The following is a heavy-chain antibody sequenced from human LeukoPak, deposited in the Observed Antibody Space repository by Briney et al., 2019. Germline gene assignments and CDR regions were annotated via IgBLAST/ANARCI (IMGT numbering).Heavy chain of an antibody. V-gene: IGHV1-46*01. Sequence: ASVKVSCKASGYSFTSYCMHWVRQAPGQGLEWMGMITPSDGGTTYAQKLQGRVTKTRHTSTSTVYMELSSLRSEDTAIYFCARDPTVITSSRITIFGVVKSPHNWFDPWGQGTLVTVSS. CDR3: ARDPTVITSSRITIFGVVKSPHNWFDP. D-gene: IGHD3-3*01. J-gene: IGHJ5*02. CDR1: GYSFTSYC. CDR2: ITPSDGGT.